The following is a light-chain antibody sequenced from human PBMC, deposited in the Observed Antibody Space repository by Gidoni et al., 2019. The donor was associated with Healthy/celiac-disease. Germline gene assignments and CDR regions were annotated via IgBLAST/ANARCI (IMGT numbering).Light chain of an antibody. Sequence: DIQMTQSPSSLSASVGDRVTITCQASQDISNYLNWYQQKPGKAPKLLIYDASNWETGVPSRFSGSGSGTDFTFTISSLQPEDIATYYCQQYDNGGITFGPGTKVDIK. J-gene: IGKJ3*01. V-gene: IGKV1-33*01. CDR3: QQYDNGGIT. CDR2: DAS. CDR1: QDISNY.